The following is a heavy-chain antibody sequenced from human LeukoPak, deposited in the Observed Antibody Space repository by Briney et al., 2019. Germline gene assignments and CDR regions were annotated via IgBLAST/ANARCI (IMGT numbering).Heavy chain of an antibody. CDR2: INYSGGNT. V-gene: IGHV3-23*01. Sequence: GGSLRLSCAASGFNFNNYAMSWVRQAPGKGLEWVSAINYSGGNTYYADSVKGRFTISRDNSKNTLYLQMNSLRAEDTAIYFCARDDIGYYFEYWGQGTLVTVSS. D-gene: IGHD5-12*01. CDR3: ARDDIGYYFEY. J-gene: IGHJ4*02. CDR1: GFNFNNYA.